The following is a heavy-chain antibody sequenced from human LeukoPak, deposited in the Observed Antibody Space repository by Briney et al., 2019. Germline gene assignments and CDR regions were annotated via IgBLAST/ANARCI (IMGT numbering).Heavy chain of an antibody. CDR3: ARDSPYSGSYYYYGMDV. V-gene: IGHV4-59*01. Sequence: SETLSLTCTVSGGSISSYYWSWIRQPSGKGLEWIGYIYYSGSTNYNPSLKSRVTISVDTSKNQFSLKLSSVTAADTAVYYCARDSPYSGSYYYYGMDVWGQGTTVTVSS. CDR2: IYYSGST. CDR1: GGSISSYY. J-gene: IGHJ6*02. D-gene: IGHD1-26*01.